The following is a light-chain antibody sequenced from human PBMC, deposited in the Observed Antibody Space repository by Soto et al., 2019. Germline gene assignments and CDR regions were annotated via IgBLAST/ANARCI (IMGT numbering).Light chain of an antibody. V-gene: IGKV1-39*01. CDR1: QSISTY. CDR3: QQSYSRPRT. CDR2: TAS. J-gene: IGKJ1*01. Sequence: DIQMTQSPSSLSASVGDRVTITCRASQSISTYVNWYQQKPGKAPNLLIFTASRLESGVPSRFSGSGSGTDFTLTINSLQPEDFATYFCQQSYSRPRTFGQGTKVEIK.